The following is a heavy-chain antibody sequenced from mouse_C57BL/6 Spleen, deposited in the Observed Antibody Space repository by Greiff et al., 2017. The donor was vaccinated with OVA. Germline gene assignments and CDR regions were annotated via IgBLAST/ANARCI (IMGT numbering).Heavy chain of an antibody. V-gene: IGHV5-16*01. J-gene: IGHJ1*03. D-gene: IGHD2-3*01. CDR2: INYDGSST. CDR1: GFTFSDYY. CDR3: ARDRGFDGYYGYFDV. Sequence: VESEGGLVQPGSSMKLSCTASGFTFSDYYMAWVRQVPEKGLEWVANINYDGSSTYYLDSLKSRFIISRDNAKNILYLQMSSLKSEDTATYYGARDRGFDGYYGYFDVWGTGTTVTVSS.